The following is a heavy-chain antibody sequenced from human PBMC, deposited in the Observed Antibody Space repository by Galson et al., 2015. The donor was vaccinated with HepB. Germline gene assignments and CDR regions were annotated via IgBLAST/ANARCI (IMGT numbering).Heavy chain of an antibody. CDR1: GFTFSSYW. CDR2: INSDGSST. D-gene: IGHD5-18*01. Sequence: SLRLSCAASGFTFSSYWMHWVRQAPGKGLVWVSRINSDGSSTSYADSVKGRFTISRDNAKNTLYLQMNSLRAEDTAVYYCARFHTAMSFRSWFDPWGRGTLVTVSS. J-gene: IGHJ5*02. CDR3: ARFHTAMSFRSWFDP. V-gene: IGHV3-74*01.